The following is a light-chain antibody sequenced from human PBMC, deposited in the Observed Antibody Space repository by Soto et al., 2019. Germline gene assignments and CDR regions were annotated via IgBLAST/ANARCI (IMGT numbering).Light chain of an antibody. Sequence: QSVLTQPPSASGTPGQRVTISCSGSSSNIGSNYVYWYQQLPGTAPKLLIYRNNQRPSGVPDRFSGSKSGTSASLAISGLXXXXXADXYCAAWDDSLSVVFGGGTKLTVL. J-gene: IGLJ2*01. CDR1: SSNIGSNY. V-gene: IGLV1-47*01. CDR3: AAWDDSLSVV. CDR2: RNN.